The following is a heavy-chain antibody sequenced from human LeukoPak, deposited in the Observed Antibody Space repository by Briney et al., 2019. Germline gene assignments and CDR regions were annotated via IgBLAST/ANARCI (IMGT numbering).Heavy chain of an antibody. V-gene: IGHV1-2*02. CDR1: GYSFTGYY. CDR2: INPNSGVS. CDR3: ARGGNWKEKAFDI. Sequence: ASVTVSCKTSGYSFTGYYMQWVRQAPGQGLEWMGWINPNSGVSNYAQKFQGRVTMTTDTSISTDYMELSRPRSDDTAVYYCARGGNWKEKAFDIWGQGTMLTVSS. D-gene: IGHD1-20*01. J-gene: IGHJ3*02.